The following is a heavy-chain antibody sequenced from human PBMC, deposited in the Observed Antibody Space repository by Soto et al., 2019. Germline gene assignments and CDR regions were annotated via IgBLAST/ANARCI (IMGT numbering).Heavy chain of an antibody. CDR1: GYSFTSYW. CDR3: ARQVDTMVRQVIQTNWFDP. Sequence: PGEALKISCKGSGYSFTSYWIGWVRQMPGKGLDWMGIIYPGDSDTRDSPSFQGQVTISADKSISTAYLQWSSLKASDTAMYYCARQVDTMVRQVIQTNWFDPWGQGTLVTVSS. D-gene: IGHD3-10*01. CDR2: IYPGDSDT. V-gene: IGHV5-51*01. J-gene: IGHJ5*02.